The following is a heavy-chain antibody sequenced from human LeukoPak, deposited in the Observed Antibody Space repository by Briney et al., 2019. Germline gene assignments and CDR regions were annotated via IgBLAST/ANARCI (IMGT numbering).Heavy chain of an antibody. CDR2: ISAYNGNT. J-gene: IGHJ4*02. Sequence: ASVKVSCKASGYTFSNYGLHWVRQAPGQGLEWMGWISAYNGNTNYAQKLQGRVTMTTDTSTSTAYMELRSLRSDDTAVYYCARDLAVADTPVDYWGQGTLVTVSS. CDR1: GYTFSNYG. CDR3: ARDLAVADTPVDY. D-gene: IGHD6-19*01. V-gene: IGHV1-18*04.